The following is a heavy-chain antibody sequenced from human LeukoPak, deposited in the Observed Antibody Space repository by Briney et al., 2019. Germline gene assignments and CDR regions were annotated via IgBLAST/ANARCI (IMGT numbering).Heavy chain of an antibody. V-gene: IGHV1-2*02. CDR2: INPNSGGT. D-gene: IGHD3-10*01. CDR3: ARVRWFGETDAAYFDS. J-gene: IGHJ4*02. Sequence: GASVKVSCKTSGYTFTGYYMHWVRQAPGQGLEWMGWINPNSGGTDYAQKFQGRVTMTRDTSISTAYVELSRLRSDDTAVYYCARVRWFGETDAAYFDSWGQGTLVTVSS. CDR1: GYTFTGYY.